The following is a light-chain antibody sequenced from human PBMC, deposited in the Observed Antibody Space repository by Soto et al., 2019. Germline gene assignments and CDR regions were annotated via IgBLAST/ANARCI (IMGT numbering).Light chain of an antibody. CDR1: SSDVGGYNY. CDR2: DVS. J-gene: IGLJ1*01. V-gene: IGLV2-14*01. CDR3: SSYTSSSTLYV. Sequence: QSALTQPASVSGSPGQSITISCTGTSSDVGGYNYVSWYQQHPGKAPKLMMYDVSNRPSGVSNRFSGSKSGNTASLTISGLQAEDEADYYCSSYTSSSTLYVFGPGTKLTVL.